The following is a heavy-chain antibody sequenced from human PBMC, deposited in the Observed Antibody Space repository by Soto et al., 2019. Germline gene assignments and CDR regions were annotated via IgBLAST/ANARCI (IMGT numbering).Heavy chain of an antibody. CDR3: AHKPDFHYFDY. CDR2: IYWDDDR. CDR1: GFSLITHGVG. J-gene: IGHJ4*02. Sequence: QITLKESGPTLVKPTQTLTLTCTFSGFSLITHGVGVGWIRQPPGKALEWLALIYWDDDRRYSPSLKSRLTSTKDTSKNQLVLTMTNMDPVDTATYYCAHKPDFHYFDYWGQGTLVTVSS. V-gene: IGHV2-5*02.